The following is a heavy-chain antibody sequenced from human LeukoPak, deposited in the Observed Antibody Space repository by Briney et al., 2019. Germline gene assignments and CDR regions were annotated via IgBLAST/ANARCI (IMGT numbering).Heavy chain of an antibody. CDR2: IIPIFGTA. CDR1: GGTFSSYA. CDR3: ARGGRYNWNYYDAFDI. V-gene: IGHV1-69*13. J-gene: IGHJ3*02. D-gene: IGHD1-7*01. Sequence: SVKVSCKAAGGTFSSYAISWVRQAPGQGLEWMGGIIPIFGTANYAQKFQGRVTITADESTSTAYMELSSLRSEDTAVYYCARGGRYNWNYYDAFDIWGQGTMVTVSS.